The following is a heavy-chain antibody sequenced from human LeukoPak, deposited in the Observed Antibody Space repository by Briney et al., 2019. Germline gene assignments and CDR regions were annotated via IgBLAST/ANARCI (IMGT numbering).Heavy chain of an antibody. V-gene: IGHV1-46*01. D-gene: IGHD3-22*01. CDR2: INPSGGST. J-gene: IGHJ4*02. CDR1: GYTFTSYY. Sequence: ASVKVSCKASGYTFTSYYMHWVRQAPGQGLEWMGIINPSGGSTSYAQKFQGRVTMTRDTSTSTVYMELSSLRSEDTAVYYCARERFEAYYDSSGYYPDYWGQGTLVTVSS. CDR3: ARERFEAYYDSSGYYPDY.